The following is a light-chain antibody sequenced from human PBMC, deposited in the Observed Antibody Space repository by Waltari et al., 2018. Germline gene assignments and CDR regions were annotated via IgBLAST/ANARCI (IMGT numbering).Light chain of an antibody. CDR3: QQYYVWPPIT. Sequence: VLLTQSPASLSVSPGDTVILSCRASQSVRTNLVWYQQKAGQAPRTLIYGASTRASGVPSRFSGSGSETDFTLIIGSLQSEDAAVYFCQQYYVWPPITFGGGTKLEI. V-gene: IGKV3-15*01. CDR2: GAS. CDR1: QSVRTN. J-gene: IGKJ4*01.